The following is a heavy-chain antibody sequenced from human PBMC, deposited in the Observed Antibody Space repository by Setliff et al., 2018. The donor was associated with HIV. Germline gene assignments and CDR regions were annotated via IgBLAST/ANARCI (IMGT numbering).Heavy chain of an antibody. D-gene: IGHD3-3*01. CDR3: ARDLRDGFEEWFSTLDDGMDV. J-gene: IGHJ6*02. CDR2: INPHTGVT. CDR1: GYTFTGYY. V-gene: IGHV1-2*02. Sequence: ASVKVSCKASGYTFTGYYMHWVRQAPGQGLEWMGWINPHTGVTKYAEKFQGRVTMTRDTSINTIYMELSRLRSDDTAVYYCARDLRDGFEEWFSTLDDGMDVWGQGTTVTVSS.